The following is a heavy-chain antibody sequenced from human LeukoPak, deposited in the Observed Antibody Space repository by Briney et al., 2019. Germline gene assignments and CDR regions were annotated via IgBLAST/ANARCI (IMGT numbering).Heavy chain of an antibody. CDR2: ISAYSGNT. CDR3: AGDFFPAAPFDY. Sequence: ASVKVSCKASGYTFPRYGISWVRQAPGQGLEGMGWISAYSGNTNYAQKLQGRVTMTTDTSTNIAYMELRSLGSDDAAVYCWAGDFFPAAPFDYWGQGTLVTVSS. D-gene: IGHD2-2*01. J-gene: IGHJ4*02. V-gene: IGHV1-18*04. CDR1: GYTFPRYG.